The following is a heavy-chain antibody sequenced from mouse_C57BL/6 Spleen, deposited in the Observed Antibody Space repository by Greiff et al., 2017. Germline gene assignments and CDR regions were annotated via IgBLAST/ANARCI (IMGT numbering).Heavy chain of an antibody. CDR2: IYPGDGDT. CDR1: GYAFSSSW. Sequence: QVQLQQSGPELVKPGASVKISCKASGYAFSSSWMNWVKQRPGKGLEWIGRIYPGDGDTNYNQKFKGKATLTVDTSSSTAYMQLSSLTSEDSAVYYCARAGELGRDYWGQGTTLTVSS. CDR3: ARAGELGRDY. D-gene: IGHD4-1*01. V-gene: IGHV1-82*01. J-gene: IGHJ2*01.